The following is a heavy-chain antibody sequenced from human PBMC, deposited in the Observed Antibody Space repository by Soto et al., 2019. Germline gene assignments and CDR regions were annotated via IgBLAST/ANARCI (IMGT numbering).Heavy chain of an antibody. J-gene: IGHJ4*02. Sequence: QVQLVESGGGVVQPGRSLRLSCAASGFTFSSYGMHWVRQAPGKGLEWVAVISYDGSNKYYAESVKGRYTNSRDNSKNRLYLQVNSLRAEDTAVYYCAKAGRGAPYFDYWGRGTLVTVSS. V-gene: IGHV3-30*18. CDR2: ISYDGSNK. CDR1: GFTFSSYG. CDR3: AKAGRGAPYFDY.